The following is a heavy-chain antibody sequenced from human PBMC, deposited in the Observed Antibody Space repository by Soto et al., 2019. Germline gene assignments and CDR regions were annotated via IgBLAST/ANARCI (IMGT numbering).Heavy chain of an antibody. CDR2: IYYSGST. V-gene: IGHV4-31*03. CDR3: ARERIARLPYFDY. D-gene: IGHD2-21*01. Sequence: QVQLQESGPGLVKPSQTLSLTCTVSGGSISSGGYYWSWIRQHPGKGLEWIGYIYYSGSTYHNPSLKSRVTISVDTSKNQCSLKLSSVTAADTAVYYCARERIARLPYFDYWGQGTLVTVSS. J-gene: IGHJ4*02. CDR1: GGSISSGGYY.